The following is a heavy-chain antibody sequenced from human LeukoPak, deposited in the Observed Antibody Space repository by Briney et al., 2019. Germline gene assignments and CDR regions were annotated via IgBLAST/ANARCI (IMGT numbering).Heavy chain of an antibody. CDR3: AIHAYHSNSDAFDF. V-gene: IGHV3-48*03. CDR1: GFTFSSCE. CDR2: ISSSGSII. D-gene: IGHD4-11*01. J-gene: IGHJ3*01. Sequence: QPGGSQRLSCAVSGFTFSSCELSWVRQAPAKGLEWVSYISSSGSIIYYADSVKGRFTISRDSAKNSLYLQMNSLRAEDTAVYYCAIHAYHSNSDAFDFWGQGTMVTVSS.